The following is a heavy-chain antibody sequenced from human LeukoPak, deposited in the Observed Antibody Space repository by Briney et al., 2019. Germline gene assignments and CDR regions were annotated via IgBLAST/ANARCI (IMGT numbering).Heavy chain of an antibody. D-gene: IGHD3-22*01. CDR1: GFTVSNNY. V-gene: IGHV3-53*01. CDR2: IYSGGRT. Sequence: GGSLRLSCAASGFTVSNNYMTWVRQAPGKGLEWVSTIYSGGRTYHADSVKGRFTISRDNSKNTLDLQMNSLRAEDTAVYYCARERGDSSGFSLDYWGQGTLVTVSS. J-gene: IGHJ4*02. CDR3: ARERGDSSGFSLDY.